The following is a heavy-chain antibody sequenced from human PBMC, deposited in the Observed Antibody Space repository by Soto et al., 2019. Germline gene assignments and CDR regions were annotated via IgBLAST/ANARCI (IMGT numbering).Heavy chain of an antibody. J-gene: IGHJ6*03. CDR2: ISSSGSTI. D-gene: IGHD2-2*01. CDR3: ATRGQLLVVSNYYYMDV. V-gene: IGHV3-11*01. CDR1: GFTFSDYY. Sequence: GGSLRLSCAASGFTFSDYYMSWIRQAPGKGLEWVSYISSSGSTIYYADSVKGRFTISRDNAKNSLYLQMNSLRAEDTAVYYCATRGQLLVVSNYYYMDVWGKGTTVTVSS.